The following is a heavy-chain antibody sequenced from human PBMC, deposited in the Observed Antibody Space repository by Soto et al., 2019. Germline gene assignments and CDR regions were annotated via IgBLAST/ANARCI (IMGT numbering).Heavy chain of an antibody. CDR3: ARNFHNHVDTAMEYYYYYGMDV. CDR2: IIPIFGTA. Sequence: GASVKVSCKASGGTFSSYAISWVRQAPGQGLEWMGGIIPIFGTANYAQKFQGRVTITADESTSTAYMELSSLRSEDTAVYYCARNFHNHVDTAMEYYYYYGMDVWGQGTTVTVSS. J-gene: IGHJ6*02. CDR1: GGTFSSYA. D-gene: IGHD5-18*01. V-gene: IGHV1-69*13.